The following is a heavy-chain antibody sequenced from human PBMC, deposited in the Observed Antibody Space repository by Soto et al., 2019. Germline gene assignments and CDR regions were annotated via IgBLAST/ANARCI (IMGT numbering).Heavy chain of an antibody. D-gene: IGHD2-21*02. J-gene: IGHJ4*02. V-gene: IGHV4-30-4*01. Sequence: QVQLQESGPGLVKPSQTLSLTCTVSGGSISSGDYYWSWIRQPPGKGLEWIGYIYYSGSTYYNPSPKSRVTISVDTSKNQFSLKLSSVTAADTAVYYCARGGGDCGGDCYPSDYWGQGTLVTVSS. CDR2: IYYSGST. CDR3: ARGGGDCGGDCYPSDY. CDR1: GGSISSGDYY.